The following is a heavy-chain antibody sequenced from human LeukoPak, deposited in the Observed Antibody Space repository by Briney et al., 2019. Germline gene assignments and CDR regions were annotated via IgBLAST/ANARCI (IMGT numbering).Heavy chain of an antibody. CDR3: ANIPEEVVAATGTGHFDY. V-gene: IGHV3-30*18. D-gene: IGHD2-15*01. J-gene: IGHJ4*02. Sequence: PPGGSLRLSCAASGFTFSNYDMHWVRQAPGKGLEWVAVISYDGSNRYYADSVNGRFTISRDNSKDTLYLQMNSLRAEDTAVYYCANIPEEVVAATGTGHFDYWGQGTLVTVSS. CDR2: ISYDGSNR. CDR1: GFTFSNYD.